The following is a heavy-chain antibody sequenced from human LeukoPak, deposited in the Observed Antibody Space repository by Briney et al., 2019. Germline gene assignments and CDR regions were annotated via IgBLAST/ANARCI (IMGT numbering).Heavy chain of an antibody. Sequence: GGSLRLSCAASGFTFSSYSMNWVRQAPGKGLEWVSYIRSSGSTKYYADSVKGRFTISRDNAKNSLYLQMNSLRAEDTAVYYCARAYCSDGSCYFDYWGQGTLVSVSS. CDR3: ARAYCSDGSCYFDY. CDR2: IRSSGSTK. V-gene: IGHV3-48*04. CDR1: GFTFSSYS. J-gene: IGHJ4*02. D-gene: IGHD2-15*01.